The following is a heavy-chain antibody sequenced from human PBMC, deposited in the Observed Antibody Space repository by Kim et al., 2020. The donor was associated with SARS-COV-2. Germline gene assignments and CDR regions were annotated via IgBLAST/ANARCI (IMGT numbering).Heavy chain of an antibody. CDR1: GGSVSSGSYY. D-gene: IGHD5-12*01. Sequence: SETLSLTCTVSGGSVSSGSYYWSWIRQPPGKGLEWIGYIYYSGSTNYNPSLKSRVTISVDTSKNQFSLKLSSVTAADTAVYYCARGRLGYEGIFYYYYGMDVWGQGTTFTVSS. J-gene: IGHJ6*02. V-gene: IGHV4-61*01. CDR2: IYYSGST. CDR3: ARGRLGYEGIFYYYYGMDV.